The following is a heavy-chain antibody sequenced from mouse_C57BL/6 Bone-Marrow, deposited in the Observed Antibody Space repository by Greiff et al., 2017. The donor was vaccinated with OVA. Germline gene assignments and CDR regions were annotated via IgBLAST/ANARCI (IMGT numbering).Heavy chain of an antibody. D-gene: IGHD1-1*01. CDR1: GYTFTDYY. Sequence: EVQLQQSGPELVKPGASVKISCKASGYTFTDYYMNWVKQSHGKSLEWIGDINPNNGGTCYTPKFQGKATLTVDKYSSTAYMELRSLTSEDSAVYYCAREVFWNYYGSRADYWGQGTTLTVSS. CDR2: INPNNGGT. CDR3: AREVFWNYYGSRADY. V-gene: IGHV1-26*01. J-gene: IGHJ2*01.